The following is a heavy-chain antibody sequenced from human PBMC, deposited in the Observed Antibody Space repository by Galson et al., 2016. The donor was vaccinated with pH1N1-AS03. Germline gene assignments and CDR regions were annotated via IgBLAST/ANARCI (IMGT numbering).Heavy chain of an antibody. V-gene: IGHV4-59*11. CDR1: GGSISSHY. Sequence: SETLSLTCTVSGGSISSHYWSWIRQSPGKGLEWIGYVYDRVNTYYNPSLKSRVTISVDTSKNQFSLNLSSVTAADTAVYYCSRLVGQAFAYWGQGMLVTVSS. J-gene: IGHJ4*02. CDR2: VYDRVNT. CDR3: SRLVGQAFAY.